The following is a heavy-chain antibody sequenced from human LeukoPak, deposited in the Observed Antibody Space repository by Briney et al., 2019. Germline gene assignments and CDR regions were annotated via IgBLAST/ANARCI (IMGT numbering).Heavy chain of an antibody. CDR3: ARDREYYYDSSGYYDAFDI. Sequence: SGTLSLTGTVSGGSISSYYWSWIRQPAGKGLEWIGRIYTSGSTNYNPSLKSRVTMSVDTSKNQFSLKLSSVTAADTAVYYCARDREYYYDSSGYYDAFDIWGQGTMVTVSS. V-gene: IGHV4-4*07. D-gene: IGHD3-22*01. CDR1: GGSISSYY. J-gene: IGHJ3*02. CDR2: IYTSGST.